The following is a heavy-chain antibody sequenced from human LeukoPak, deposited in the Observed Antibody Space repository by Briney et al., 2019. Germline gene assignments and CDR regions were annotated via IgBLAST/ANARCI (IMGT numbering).Heavy chain of an antibody. CDR2: IYSSGST. V-gene: IGHV3-66*01. J-gene: IGHJ4*02. D-gene: IGHD3-10*01. CDR1: GFTVSSNY. CDR3: AREALGGGGY. Sequence: GGSLRLSCAASGFTVSSNYMSWIRQAPGKGLEWLSIIYSSGSTYYADSVKGRFTISRDNSKNTLYLQMNSLRAEDTAVYYCAREALGGGGYWGQGTLVTVSS.